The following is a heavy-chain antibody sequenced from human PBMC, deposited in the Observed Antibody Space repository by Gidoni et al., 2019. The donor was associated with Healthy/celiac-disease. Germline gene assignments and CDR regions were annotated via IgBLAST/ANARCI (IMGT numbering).Heavy chain of an antibody. CDR2: ISGSGGST. V-gene: IGHV3-23*01. CDR3: AKDYGDYAWGFDWFDP. Sequence: EVQLLESGGGLVQPGGSLRLSCAASGFTFSSDAMRWVRQAPGKGLEWVSAISGSGGSTYYADSVKGLFTISRDNSKNTLYRQMNSLRAEDTAVYYCAKDYGDYAWGFDWFDPWGQGTLVTVSS. D-gene: IGHD4-17*01. CDR1: GFTFSSDA. J-gene: IGHJ5*02.